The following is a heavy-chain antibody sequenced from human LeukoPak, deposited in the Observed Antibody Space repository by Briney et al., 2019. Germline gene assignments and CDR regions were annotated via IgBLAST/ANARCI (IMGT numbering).Heavy chain of an antibody. CDR3: AKSGGYGLIDY. J-gene: IGHJ4*02. Sequence: SETLSLTCTVSGGSISSSSYYWGWTRQPPGKGLEWIGSIYSSGSTYYNASLQSRVTISIETSKNQISLRLNSVTAADTAMYYCAKSGGYGLIDYWGQGTLVTVSS. D-gene: IGHD1-26*01. CDR2: IYSSGST. CDR1: GGSISSSSYY. V-gene: IGHV4-39*01.